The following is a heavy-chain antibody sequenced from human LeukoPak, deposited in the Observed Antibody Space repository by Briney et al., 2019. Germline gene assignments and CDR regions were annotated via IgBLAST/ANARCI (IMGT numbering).Heavy chain of an antibody. D-gene: IGHD6-19*01. CDR3: ARAQDHSSGQEDREGY. V-gene: IGHV3-21*01. J-gene: IGHJ4*02. CDR2: ISSSSSYI. CDR1: GFTFSSYS. Sequence: GGSLRLSCAASGFTFSSYSMNWVRQAPGKGLEWVSSISSSSSYIYYADSVKGRFTISRDNAKNSLYLQMNSLRAEDTAVYYCARAQDHSSGQEDREGYWGQGTLVTVSS.